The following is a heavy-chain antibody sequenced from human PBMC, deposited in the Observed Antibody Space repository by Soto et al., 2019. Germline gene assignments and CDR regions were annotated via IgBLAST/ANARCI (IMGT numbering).Heavy chain of an antibody. Sequence: PSETLSLTCTVSGGSISSGGYYWSWIRQHPGKGLEWIGYIYYSGSTYYNPSLKSRVTISVDTSKSQFSLKLSSVTAADTAVYYCARDRTSVHTVISSGNAVGAFDIWGQGTMVTVSS. D-gene: IGHD3-10*01. V-gene: IGHV4-31*03. J-gene: IGHJ3*02. CDR3: ARDRTSVHTVISSGNAVGAFDI. CDR2: IYYSGST. CDR1: GGSISSGGYY.